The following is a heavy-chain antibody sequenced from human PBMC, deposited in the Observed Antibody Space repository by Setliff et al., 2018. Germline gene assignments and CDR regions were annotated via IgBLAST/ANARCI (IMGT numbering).Heavy chain of an antibody. Sequence: GGSLRLSCAASGFTFSSYSMNWVRQAPGKGLEWVSYISSSSSTIYYADSVKGRFTISRDSAKNSLYLQMNSLRAEDTAVYYCIDGRNRAWGVYWGQGTLVTVSS. CDR3: IDGRNRAWGVY. V-gene: IGHV3-48*01. CDR2: ISSSSSTI. D-gene: IGHD7-27*01. J-gene: IGHJ4*02. CDR1: GFTFSSYS.